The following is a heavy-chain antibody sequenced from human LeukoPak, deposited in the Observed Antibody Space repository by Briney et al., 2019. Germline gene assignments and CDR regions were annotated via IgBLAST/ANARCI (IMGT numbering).Heavy chain of an antibody. CDR2: INPDSGGT. Sequence: ASVKVSCKASGYSFTDYYMHWVRQAPGQGLEWMGWINPDSGGTNYAQNFQGRVTLTRDTSINTAYMELNRLRSDDTAVYYCARVNNGGVWFDPWGQGTLVTVSS. J-gene: IGHJ5*02. CDR3: ARVNNGGVWFDP. CDR1: GYSFTDYY. D-gene: IGHD1-14*01. V-gene: IGHV1-2*02.